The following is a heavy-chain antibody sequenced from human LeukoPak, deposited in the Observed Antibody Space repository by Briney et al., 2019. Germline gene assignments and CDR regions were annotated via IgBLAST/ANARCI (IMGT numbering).Heavy chain of an antibody. J-gene: IGHJ1*01. Sequence: PGGSLRLSCAASGFTFSTYGVHWVRQAPGRGLEWVAVISYDGSNKYYADSVKGRFTISRDNSKNTLYLQMNSLRAEDTAVYYCAKVLGSSPYGAEYFQHWGQGTLVTVSS. V-gene: IGHV3-30*18. CDR1: GFTFSTYG. CDR2: ISYDGSNK. D-gene: IGHD7-27*01. CDR3: AKVLGSSPYGAEYFQH.